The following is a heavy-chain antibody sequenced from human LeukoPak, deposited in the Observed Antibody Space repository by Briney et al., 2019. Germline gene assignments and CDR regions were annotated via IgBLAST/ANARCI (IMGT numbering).Heavy chain of an antibody. V-gene: IGHV3-53*01. Sequence: GGSLRLSCAASGFTVSSNYMSWVRQAPGKGLEWLSVFYVDGRTFYADSVEGRFTISRDISRNTVYLQINSLRAEDTAVYYCGKTTVGYSSGQKPAWPVDYWGQGSLVTVSS. CDR3: GKTTVGYSSGQKPAWPVDY. D-gene: IGHD6-19*01. CDR1: GFTVSSNY. CDR2: FYVDGRT. J-gene: IGHJ4*02.